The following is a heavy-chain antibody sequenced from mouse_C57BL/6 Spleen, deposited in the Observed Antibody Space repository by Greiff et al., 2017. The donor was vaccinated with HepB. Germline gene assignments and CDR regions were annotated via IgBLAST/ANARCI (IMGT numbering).Heavy chain of an antibody. D-gene: IGHD1-1*01. V-gene: IGHV5-17*01. CDR1: GFTFSDYG. Sequence: VASGGGLVKPGGSLKLSCAASGFTFSDYGMHWVRQAPEKGLEWVAYISSVSSTIYYADTVKGRVTITRDKAKNTLFLQVTSLRSEDTAMYYCARRPYYYGSRSGYFDVWGTGTTVTVSS. CDR3: ARRPYYYGSRSGYFDV. J-gene: IGHJ1*03. CDR2: ISSVSSTI.